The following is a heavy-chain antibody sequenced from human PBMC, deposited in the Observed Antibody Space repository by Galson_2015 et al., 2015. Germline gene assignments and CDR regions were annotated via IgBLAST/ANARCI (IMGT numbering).Heavy chain of an antibody. D-gene: IGHD4-17*01. CDR1: GDSVSSNSAA. Sequence: CAISGDSVSSNSAAWNWIRQSPSRGLEWLGRTYYRSKWYNDYAVSVKSRITINPDTSKNQFSLQLNSVTPEDTAVYYCARDYDYGDYEYYSYYCMDVWGQGTTVTVSS. V-gene: IGHV6-1*01. CDR2: TYYRSKWYN. CDR3: ARDYDYGDYEYYSYYCMDV. J-gene: IGHJ6*02.